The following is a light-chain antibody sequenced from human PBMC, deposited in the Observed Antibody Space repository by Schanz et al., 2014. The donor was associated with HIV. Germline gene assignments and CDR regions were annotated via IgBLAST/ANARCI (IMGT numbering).Light chain of an antibody. CDR2: GNN. CDR3: AAWDVLLNGPV. Sequence: QSVLTQPPSVSGAPGQGITISCTGTSSNIGAGYDVHWYQHLPGRAPKLLIYGNNNRPSGVPDRFSGSKSGTSASLTISGLQSEDEADYYCAAWDVLLNGPVFGGGTQLTVL. J-gene: IGLJ7*01. V-gene: IGLV1-40*01. CDR1: SSNIGAGYD.